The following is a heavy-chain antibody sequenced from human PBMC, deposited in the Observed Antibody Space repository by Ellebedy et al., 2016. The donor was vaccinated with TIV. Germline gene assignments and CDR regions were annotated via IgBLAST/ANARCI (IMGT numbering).Heavy chain of an antibody. CDR1: GGSMSNFY. CDR2: MSSSGST. V-gene: IGHV4-39*07. Sequence: SETLSLTXSVSGGSMSNFYWGWVRQPPGKGLEWIGSMSSSGSTYYNPSLKSRVTMSVDTSQFSLKLTSVTAADTAVYYCARNFGVGTSSYYLDYWGQGTLVTVSS. D-gene: IGHD3-3*01. J-gene: IGHJ4*02. CDR3: ARNFGVGTSSYYLDY.